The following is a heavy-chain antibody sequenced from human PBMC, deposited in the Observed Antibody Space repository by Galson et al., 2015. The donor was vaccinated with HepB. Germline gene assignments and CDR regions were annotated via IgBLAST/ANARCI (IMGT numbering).Heavy chain of an antibody. D-gene: IGHD1-26*01. CDR1: GFTFSSYA. Sequence: SLRLSCAASGFTFSSYAMSWVRQAPGKGLEWVSAISGSGGSTYYADSVKGRFTISRDNSKNTLYLQMNSLRAEVTAVYYCAKDLGYSYLHDDDWGQGTLVTVSS. J-gene: IGHJ4*02. CDR3: AKDLGYSYLHDDD. CDR2: ISGSGGST. V-gene: IGHV3-23*01.